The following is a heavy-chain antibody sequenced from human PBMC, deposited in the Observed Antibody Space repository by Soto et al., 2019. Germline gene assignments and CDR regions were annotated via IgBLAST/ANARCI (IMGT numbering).Heavy chain of an antibody. CDR3: ASNHYYDSSGYLEFDY. V-gene: IGHV3-21*01. Sequence: GGSLRLSCAASGFTFSSYSMNWVRQAPGKGLEWVSSISSSSSYIYYADSVKGRFTISRDNAKNSLYLQMNSLRAEDTAVYYCASNHYYDSSGYLEFDYWCQGTLVTVS. D-gene: IGHD3-22*01. CDR2: ISSSSSYI. J-gene: IGHJ4*02. CDR1: GFTFSSYS.